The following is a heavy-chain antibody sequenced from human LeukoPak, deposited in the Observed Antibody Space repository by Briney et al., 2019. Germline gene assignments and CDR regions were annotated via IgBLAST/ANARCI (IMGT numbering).Heavy chain of an antibody. D-gene: IGHD3-16*01. J-gene: IGHJ4*02. Sequence: KPSETLSLTCAVYGGSFSGYYWSWIRQPPGKGLEWIGEINHSGSTNYNPSLKSRVTISVDTSKNQFSLKLSSVTAADTAVYYCARYKARGGRTVYDYWGQGTLVTVSS. CDR1: GGSFSGYY. CDR3: ARYKARGGRTVYDY. V-gene: IGHV4-34*01. CDR2: INHSGST.